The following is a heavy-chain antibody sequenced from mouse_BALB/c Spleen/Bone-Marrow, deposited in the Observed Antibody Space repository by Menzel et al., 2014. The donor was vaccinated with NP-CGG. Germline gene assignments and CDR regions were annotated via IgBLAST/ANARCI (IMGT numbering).Heavy chain of an antibody. Sequence: EVKLMESGGGLVQPGGSLKLSCVASGFDFSRYWMSWVRQAPGRGLEWIGEINPDSSTINYTPSLKDKFIISRDNAKNTLYLQMSKVRSEDTALYYCGLLGYYGYHDVRGAGTTVTISS. CDR3: GLLGYYGYHDV. CDR2: INPDSSTI. J-gene: IGHJ1*01. CDR1: GFDFSRYW. D-gene: IGHD2-3*01. V-gene: IGHV4-1*02.